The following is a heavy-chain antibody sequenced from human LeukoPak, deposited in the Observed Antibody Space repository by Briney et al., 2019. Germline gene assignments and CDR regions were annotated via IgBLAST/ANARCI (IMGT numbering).Heavy chain of an antibody. CDR3: ARDFLGAGSYYRFDY. J-gene: IGHJ4*02. D-gene: IGHD3-10*01. CDR2: IRYDGSNK. CDR1: GFTFSSYG. V-gene: IGHV3-30*02. Sequence: GGSLRLSCAASGFTFSSYGMHWVRQAPGKGLEWVAFIRYDGSNKYYADSVKGRFTISRDNSKNTLYLQMNSLRSEDTAVYYCARDFLGAGSYYRFDYWGQGTLVTVSS.